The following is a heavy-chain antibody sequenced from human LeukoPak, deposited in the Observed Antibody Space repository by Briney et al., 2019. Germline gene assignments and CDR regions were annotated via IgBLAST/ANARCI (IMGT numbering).Heavy chain of an antibody. CDR1: GYTFTSYG. D-gene: IGHD5-24*01. CDR3: AREGGDGYNPDY. V-gene: IGHV1-18*04. CDR2: ISAYNDNT. J-gene: IGHJ4*02. Sequence: ASVKVSCKASGYTFTSYGISWVRQAPGQGLERMGWISAYNDNTNYAQKFQGRVTMTTDTSTSTAYMELRSLRSDDTAVYYCAREGGDGYNPDYWGQGTLVTVSS.